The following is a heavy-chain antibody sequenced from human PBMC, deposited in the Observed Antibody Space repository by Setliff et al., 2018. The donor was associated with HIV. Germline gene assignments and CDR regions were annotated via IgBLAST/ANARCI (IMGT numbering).Heavy chain of an antibody. CDR2: IRHSSPYI. CDR1: GFTFSSYS. V-gene: IGHV3-21*01. Sequence: GGSLRLSCAASGFTFSSYSMNWVRQAPGKGLEWVSSIRHSSPYIYYADSVKGRFTISRDNAKNSLYLQMNSLRAEDTAVYYCARGGDSSSSDYWGQGTLVTVS. CDR3: ARGGDSSSSDY. J-gene: IGHJ4*02. D-gene: IGHD6-6*01.